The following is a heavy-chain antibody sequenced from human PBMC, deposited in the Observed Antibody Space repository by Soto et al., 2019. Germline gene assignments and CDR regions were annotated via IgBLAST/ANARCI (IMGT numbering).Heavy chain of an antibody. CDR3: ARGVRDSNYVEWFDP. D-gene: IGHD4-4*01. J-gene: IGHJ5*02. V-gene: IGHV1-69*13. Sequence: SVKVSCKASGGTFSSYAISWVRQAPGQGLEWMGGIIPIFGTANYAQKFQGRVTITADESTSTAYMELSSLRSEDTAVYYCARGVRDSNYVEWFDPWGQGTLVTVSS. CDR1: GGTFSSYA. CDR2: IIPIFGTA.